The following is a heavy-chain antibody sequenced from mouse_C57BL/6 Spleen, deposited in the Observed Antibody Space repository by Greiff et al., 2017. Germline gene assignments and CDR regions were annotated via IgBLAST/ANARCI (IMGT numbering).Heavy chain of an antibody. J-gene: IGHJ4*01. V-gene: IGHV1-64*01. CDR2: IHPNSGST. CDR1: GYTFTSYW. CDR3: ARDSYYYGSSDAMDY. D-gene: IGHD1-1*01. Sequence: VQLQQPGAELVKPGASVTLSCKASGYTFTSYWMHWVKQRPGQGLEWIGMIHPNSGSTNYNEKFKSKATLTVDKSSSTAYMQLSSLTSEDSAVYYCARDSYYYGSSDAMDYWGQGTSVTVAS.